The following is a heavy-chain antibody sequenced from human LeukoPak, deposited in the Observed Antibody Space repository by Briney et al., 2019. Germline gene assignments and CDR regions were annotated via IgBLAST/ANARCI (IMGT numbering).Heavy chain of an antibody. Sequence: ASVKVSCKASGYTFTSYGISWVRQAPGQGLEWMGWISAYNGNTNYAQKLQGRVTMTTDTSTSTAYMELRSLRSDDTAVYYCARDRWWRWSQGYNWNDAANGPFDYWGQGTLVTVSS. CDR2: ISAYNGNT. V-gene: IGHV1-18*01. D-gene: IGHD1-20*01. CDR1: GYTFTSYG. J-gene: IGHJ4*02. CDR3: ARDRWWRWSQGYNWNDAANGPFDY.